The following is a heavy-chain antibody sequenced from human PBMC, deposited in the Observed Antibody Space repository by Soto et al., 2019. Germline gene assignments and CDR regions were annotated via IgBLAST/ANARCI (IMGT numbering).Heavy chain of an antibody. V-gene: IGHV1-18*01. D-gene: IGHD6-6*01. CDR2: ISAYNGNT. J-gene: IGHJ6*02. CDR3: ARDEDRLVCVPYV. CDR1: GFTFSSYA. Sequence: GGSLRLSCAASGFTFSSYAMSWVRQAPGKGLEWMGWISAYNGNTNYAQKLQGRVTMTTDTSTSTAYMELRSLRSDDTAVYYCARDEDRLVCVPYVWGQGTTVTVSS.